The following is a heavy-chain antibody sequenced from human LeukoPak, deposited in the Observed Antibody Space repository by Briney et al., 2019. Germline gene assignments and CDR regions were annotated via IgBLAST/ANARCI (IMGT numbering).Heavy chain of an antibody. D-gene: IGHD6-13*01. V-gene: IGHV1-46*01. J-gene: IGHJ4*02. CDR3: ARVYGSTWGYFDY. CDR2: VTPRSGST. CDR1: GHTFTSYY. Sequence: ASVKVSCKASGHTFTSYYMLWVRQAPGQGLEWMGMVTPRSGSTTYAQKFQGRVTMTRDTSTNTVYMEPSSLRSEDTAVYYCARVYGSTWGYFDYWGQGTLVTVSS.